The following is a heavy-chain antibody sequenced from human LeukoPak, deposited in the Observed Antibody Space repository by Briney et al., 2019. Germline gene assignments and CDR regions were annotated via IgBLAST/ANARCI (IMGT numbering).Heavy chain of an antibody. CDR1: GFTFSSYA. Sequence: PGGSLRLSCAASGFTFSSYATSWVRQAPGKGLEWVSAISGSGGSTYYADSVKGRFTISRDNSKNTLYLQMNSLRAEDTAVYYCAKLPNYYYYGMDVWGQGTTVTVSS. CDR3: AKLPNYYYYGMDV. V-gene: IGHV3-23*01. CDR2: ISGSGGST. J-gene: IGHJ6*02.